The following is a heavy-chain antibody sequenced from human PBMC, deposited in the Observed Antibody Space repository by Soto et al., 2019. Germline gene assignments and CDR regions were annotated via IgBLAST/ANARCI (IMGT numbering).Heavy chain of an antibody. CDR3: ARGRVVFDP. Sequence: SETLSLTCPVYGGSFSGHYWTWIRQPPGKGLEWIGEINHSGSTNYNPSLKSRVTISVDTSKNQFSLKLSSVTAADTAVYYCARGRVVFDPWGQGTLVTVSS. V-gene: IGHV4-34*01. J-gene: IGHJ5*02. CDR2: INHSGST. CDR1: GGSFSGHY.